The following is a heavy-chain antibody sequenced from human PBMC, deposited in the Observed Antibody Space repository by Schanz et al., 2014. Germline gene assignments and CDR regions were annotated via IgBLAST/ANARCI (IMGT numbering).Heavy chain of an antibody. D-gene: IGHD1-26*01. J-gene: IGHJ4*02. Sequence: EVQLLESGGGLVQPGGSLRLSCAASGFTFSSYAMSWVRQAPGKGLEWVSAISGSSRTIYYADSMKGRFTVSRDNAENALYLQMNSLRAEDTGLYFCARGGSGSHYRLDNWGQGTLVTVSS. CDR1: GFTFSSYA. CDR2: ISGSSRTI. CDR3: ARGGSGSHYRLDN. V-gene: IGHV3-23*01.